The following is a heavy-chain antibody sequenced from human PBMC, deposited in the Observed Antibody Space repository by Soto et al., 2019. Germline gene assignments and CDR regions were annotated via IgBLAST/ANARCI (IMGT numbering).Heavy chain of an antibody. CDR3: ARHKIYCTGGTCYGPAFDV. CDR2: LFHSGST. CDR1: GGSITGSY. D-gene: IGHD2-8*02. V-gene: IGHV4-59*08. J-gene: IGHJ3*01. Sequence: QVQLQESGPGLVKPSGTLSLTCTVTGGSITGSYWSWIRQSPGKGLEWIGYLFHSGSTYYNPSLESRLATSIDTSKNQFSLRLTSVTATDTAVYYYARHKIYCTGGTCYGPAFDVWGQGTLVTVSS.